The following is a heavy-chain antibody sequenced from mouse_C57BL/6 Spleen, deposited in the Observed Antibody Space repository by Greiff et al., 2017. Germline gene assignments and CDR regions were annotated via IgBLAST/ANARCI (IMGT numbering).Heavy chain of an antibody. V-gene: IGHV1-52*01. D-gene: IGHD2-1*01. CDR2: IDPSDSET. Sequence: VKLQQPWAELVRPGSSVKLSCKASGYTFTSYWMHWVKQRPIQGLEWIGNIDPSDSETHYNQKFKDKATLTVDKSSSTAYMQLSSLTSEDSAVYYCASYGNWFAYWGQGTLVTVSA. CDR1: GYTFTSYW. CDR3: ASYGNWFAY. J-gene: IGHJ3*01.